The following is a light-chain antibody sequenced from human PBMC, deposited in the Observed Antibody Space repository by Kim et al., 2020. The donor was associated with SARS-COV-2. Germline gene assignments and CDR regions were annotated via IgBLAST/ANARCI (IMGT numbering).Light chain of an antibody. V-gene: IGLV3-21*04. Sequence: APGKTARSTCGGNNIGSKSVHWYQQKPGRAPVLVIYYDSDRPSGIPERFSGSNSGNTATLTISRVEAGDEADYYCQVWDSSSDHHVFGTGTKVTVL. CDR1: NIGSKS. CDR3: QVWDSSSDHHV. CDR2: YDS. J-gene: IGLJ1*01.